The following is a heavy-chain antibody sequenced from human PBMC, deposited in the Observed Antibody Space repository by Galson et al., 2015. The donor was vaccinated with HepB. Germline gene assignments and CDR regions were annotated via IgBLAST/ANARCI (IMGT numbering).Heavy chain of an antibody. CDR2: IKSKTDGGTT. V-gene: IGHV3-15*01. D-gene: IGHD6-13*01. J-gene: IGHJ1*01. CDR1: GFTFSNAR. CDR3: AKLSAVAGN. Sequence: SLRLSCAASGFTFSNARMSWVRQAPGKGLEWVGRIKSKTDGGTTDYAAPVKGRFTISRDDSKNTLYLQMHSLRAEDTAVYYCAKLSAVAGNWGQGTLVTVSS.